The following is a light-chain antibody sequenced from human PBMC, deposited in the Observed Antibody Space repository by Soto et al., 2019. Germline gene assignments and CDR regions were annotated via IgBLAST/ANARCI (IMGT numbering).Light chain of an antibody. CDR2: INN. CDR1: SSNIAINT. CDR3: AAWDDSVNGWV. Sequence: QSVLTQPPSASGAPGQWVTISCSGGSSNIAINTVNWYLQLPGTAPKLLIYINNQRPSGVSDRSSGSKSGTSASLAITGLQSEDEGDYYCAAWDDSVNGWVFGGGTKLTVL. J-gene: IGLJ3*02. V-gene: IGLV1-44*01.